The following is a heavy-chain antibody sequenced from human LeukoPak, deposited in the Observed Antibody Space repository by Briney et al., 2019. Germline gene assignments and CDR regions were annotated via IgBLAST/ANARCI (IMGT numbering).Heavy chain of an antibody. CDR3: ARGPYYDILTAYYPSSLYNWFDP. V-gene: IGHV4-59*08. CDR2: IYYSGST. J-gene: IGHJ5*02. D-gene: IGHD3-9*01. CDR1: GDSINIYY. Sequence: SETLSLTCTVSGDSINIYYWTWIRQSPGKGLEWIGYIYYSGSTNYNPSLKSRVTISVDTSRNQFSLKLDSVTAADTAVYYCARGPYYDILTAYYPSSLYNWFDPWGQGTLVTVSS.